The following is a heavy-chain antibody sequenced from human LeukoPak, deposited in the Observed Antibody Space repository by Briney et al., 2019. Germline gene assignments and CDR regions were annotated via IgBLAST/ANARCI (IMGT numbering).Heavy chain of an antibody. V-gene: IGHV4-30-4*08. CDR1: GGSISSGDYY. CDR2: IYYSRST. J-gene: IGHJ4*02. D-gene: IGHD5-12*01. CDR3: ARGDIVATLDY. Sequence: PSETLSLTCTVSGGSISSGDYYWSWIRQPPGKGLEWIGYIYYSRSTYYNPSLKSRVTISVDTSKNQFSLKLSSVTAADTAVYYCARGDIVATLDYWGQGTLVTVSS.